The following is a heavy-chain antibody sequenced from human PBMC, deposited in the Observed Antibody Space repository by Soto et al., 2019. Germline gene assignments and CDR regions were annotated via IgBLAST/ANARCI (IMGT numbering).Heavy chain of an antibody. J-gene: IGHJ4*02. D-gene: IGHD4-4*01. CDR3: AREDYSNFDY. Sequence: GGSLRLSCAASGFTFSSDSMNWVRQAPGKGLEWVSSISSSSSYIYSADSVKGRFTISRDNAKNSLYLQMNSLRAEDTAVYYCAREDYSNFDYWGQGTLVTVSS. CDR1: GFTFSSDS. V-gene: IGHV3-21*01. CDR2: ISSSSSYI.